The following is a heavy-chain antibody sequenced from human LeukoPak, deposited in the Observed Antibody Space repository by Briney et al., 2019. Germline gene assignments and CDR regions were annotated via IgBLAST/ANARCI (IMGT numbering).Heavy chain of an antibody. CDR2: IYPGDSDT. CDR3: ARPLPLGSGSYSPDDAFDI. D-gene: IGHD3-10*01. CDR1: GSSFTSYW. V-gene: IGHV5-51*01. Sequence: GESLKISCKGSGSSFTSYWIGWVRQMPGKGLEWMGIIYPGDSDTRYSPSFQGQVTISADKSISTAYLQWSSLKASDTAIYYCARPLPLGSGSYSPDDAFDIWGQGTMVTVSS. J-gene: IGHJ3*02.